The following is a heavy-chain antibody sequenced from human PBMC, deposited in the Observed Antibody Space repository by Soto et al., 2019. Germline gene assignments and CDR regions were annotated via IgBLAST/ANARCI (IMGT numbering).Heavy chain of an antibody. D-gene: IGHD3-9*01. J-gene: IGHJ6*03. CDR1: GFTVSSNY. CDR3: ARDMRYDILTGYPIYYYMDV. V-gene: IGHV3-66*01. CDR2: IYSGGST. Sequence: GGSLRLSCAASGFTVSSNYMSWVRQAPGKGLEWVSVIYSGGSTYYADSVKGRFTISRDNSKNTLYLQMNSLRAEDTAVYYCARDMRYDILTGYPIYYYMDVWGKGTTVTVSS.